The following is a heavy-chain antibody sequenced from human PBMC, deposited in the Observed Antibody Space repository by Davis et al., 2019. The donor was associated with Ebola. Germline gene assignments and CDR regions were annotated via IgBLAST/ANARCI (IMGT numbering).Heavy chain of an antibody. J-gene: IGHJ5*02. CDR2: IKQDGSEK. D-gene: IGHD5-18*01. Sequence: GGSLRLSCAASGFTFSSYWMSWVRQAPGKGLEWVANIKQDGSEKYYVDSVKGRFTISRDNAKNSLYLQMNSLRAEDTAVYYCARGGGRGYSYGYHWGQGTLVTVSS. V-gene: IGHV3-7*01. CDR1: GFTFSSYW. CDR3: ARGGGRGYSYGYH.